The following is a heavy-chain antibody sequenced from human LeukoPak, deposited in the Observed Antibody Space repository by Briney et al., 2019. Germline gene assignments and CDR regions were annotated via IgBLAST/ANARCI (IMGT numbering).Heavy chain of an antibody. J-gene: IGHJ4*02. CDR2: ISYDGSNK. Sequence: GSSLRLSCAASGFILSSYGMHWVRQAPGKGLEWVAVISYDGSNKYYADSVKGRFTISRDNSKNTLYLQMNSLRVEDTGVYYCASPYSSNWYRAGNFDYWGQGTLVSVSS. D-gene: IGHD6-13*01. CDR3: ASPYSSNWYRAGNFDY. V-gene: IGHV3-30*03. CDR1: GFILSSYG.